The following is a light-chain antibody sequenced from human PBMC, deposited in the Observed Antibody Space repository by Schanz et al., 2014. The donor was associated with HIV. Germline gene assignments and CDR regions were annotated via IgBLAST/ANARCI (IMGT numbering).Light chain of an antibody. Sequence: QSALNQPPSVSGSPGQSITISCPGTSSDVGAYNNVSWDQQHPGKAPKLMIYDVNIRPSGVPDRFSGSKSGNTASLTFSGLQAEDEADYYCSSFSTSDTPIFGTGTKLTVL. CDR3: SSFSTSDTPI. J-gene: IGLJ1*01. V-gene: IGLV2-14*03. CDR1: SSDVGAYNN. CDR2: DVN.